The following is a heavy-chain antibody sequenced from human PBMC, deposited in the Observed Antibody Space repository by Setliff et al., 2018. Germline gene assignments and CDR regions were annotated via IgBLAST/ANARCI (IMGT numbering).Heavy chain of an antibody. V-gene: IGHV4-38-2*02. J-gene: IGHJ4*02. D-gene: IGHD3-22*01. CDR3: ARLWISYESNTYFYPKYFDF. CDR1: GYSISSGYY. CDR2: MYHSGST. Sequence: SETLSLTCTVSGYSISSGYYWGWIRQPPGKGLEWIGNMYHSGSTNYNPSLKSRVTISVDTSKNQFSLRLNSVTAAGTAVYYCARLWISYESNTYFYPKYFDFWGQGTLVTVSS.